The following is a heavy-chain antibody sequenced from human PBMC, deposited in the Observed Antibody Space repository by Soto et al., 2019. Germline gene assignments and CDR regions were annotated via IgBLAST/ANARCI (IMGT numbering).Heavy chain of an antibody. CDR1: GFIFSSYG. D-gene: IGHD2-15*01. CDR2: ISFDGKIK. CDR3: ATIAAPPGFDS. J-gene: IGHJ3*02. V-gene: IGHV3-30*03. Sequence: QVQLVESGGGVVQPGRSLRLSCAASGFIFSSYGMNWVRQAPGKGLEWVAVISFDGKIKYYADSVKGRFTISRDNSKNTLYLQRNRLRAEDTAVYYCATIAAPPGFDSWGQGTMVTVSS.